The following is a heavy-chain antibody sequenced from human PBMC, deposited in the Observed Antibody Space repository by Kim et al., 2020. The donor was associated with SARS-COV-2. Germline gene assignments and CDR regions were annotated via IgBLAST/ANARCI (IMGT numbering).Heavy chain of an antibody. CDR1: GFTFSDYY. D-gene: IGHD3-22*01. V-gene: IGHV3-11*05. CDR3: ARVLSGLFPYAY. J-gene: IGHJ4*02. CDR2: ISSSSSYT. Sequence: GGSLRLSCAASGFTFSDYYMSWIRQAPGKGLEWVSYISSSSSYTNYADSVKGRFTISRDNAKNSLYLQMNSLRAEDTAVYYCARVLSGLFPYAYWGQGTLVTVSS.